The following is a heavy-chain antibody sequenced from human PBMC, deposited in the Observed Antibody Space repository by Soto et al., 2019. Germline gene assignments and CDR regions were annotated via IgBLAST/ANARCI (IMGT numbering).Heavy chain of an antibody. CDR1: GGSFSGYY. CDR2: INHSGSI. V-gene: IGHV4-34*01. J-gene: IGHJ6*02. CDR3: AREAELLWFGELLYRSYGMDV. Sequence: QVQLQQWGAGLLKPSETLSLTCAVYGGSFSGYYWSWIRQPPGKGLEWIGEINHSGSINYNPSLRSQVTTSVDTSRHHFSLKLRALTAADTAVYYCAREAELLWFGELLYRSYGMDVWGQGTTVTVSS. D-gene: IGHD3-10*01.